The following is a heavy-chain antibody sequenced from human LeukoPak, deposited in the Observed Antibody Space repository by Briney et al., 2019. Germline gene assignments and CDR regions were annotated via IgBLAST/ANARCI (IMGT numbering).Heavy chain of an antibody. CDR1: GGSISSYY. CDR3: ARDFHYICSGGSCYSHYYYYMDV. D-gene: IGHD2-15*01. J-gene: IGHJ6*03. Sequence: SETLSLTCTVSGGSISSYYWSWIRQPPGKGLEWIGYIYYSGSTNYNPSLKSRVTISVDTSKNQFSLKLSSVTAADTAVYYCARDFHYICSGGSCYSHYYYYMDVWGKGTTVTVSS. CDR2: IYYSGST. V-gene: IGHV4-59*01.